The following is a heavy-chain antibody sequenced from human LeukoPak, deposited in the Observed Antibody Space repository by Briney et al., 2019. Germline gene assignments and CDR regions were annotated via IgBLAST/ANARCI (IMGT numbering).Heavy chain of an antibody. CDR1: GGTFSSYA. Sequence: SVKVSCKASGGTFSSYAISWVRQAPGQGLEWMGGIIPIFGTANYAQKFQGRVTITTDGSTSTAYMELSSLRSEDTAVYYCATNDYGGNSPLGYWGQGTLVTVSS. V-gene: IGHV1-69*05. CDR2: IIPIFGTA. J-gene: IGHJ4*02. CDR3: ATNDYGGNSPLGY. D-gene: IGHD4-23*01.